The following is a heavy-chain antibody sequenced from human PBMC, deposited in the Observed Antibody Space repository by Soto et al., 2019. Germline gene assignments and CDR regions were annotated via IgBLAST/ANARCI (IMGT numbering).Heavy chain of an antibody. CDR2: ISYDGGNK. V-gene: IGHV3-30*18. CDR1: GFTFSTYG. J-gene: IGHJ6*02. Sequence: QVQLVESGGGVVQPGRSLRLSCAASGFTFSTYGMHWVRQAPGKGLEWVAVISYDGGNKYYGDSVKGRFTISRDNPKNTLYQQMNSLRPEDTAVYYCAKVAGYCSSTTCSREYYHYYGMAVWGQGTTVTVSS. D-gene: IGHD2-2*01. CDR3: AKVAGYCSSTTCSREYYHYYGMAV.